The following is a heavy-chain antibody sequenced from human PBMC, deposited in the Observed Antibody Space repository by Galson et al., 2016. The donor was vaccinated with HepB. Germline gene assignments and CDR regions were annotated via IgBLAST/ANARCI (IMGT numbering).Heavy chain of an antibody. CDR1: GFTFSTYG. CDR2: ISYDGSHK. D-gene: IGHD2-2*01. Sequence: SLRLSCAASGFTFSTYGMHWVRQGPGKGLEWVSVISYDGSHKYYADSVKGRFTISRDISKNTLYLQMNSLRAEDTAVYYCARGTTVYCTRATCYREGSFDYWGQGTLVTVSA. J-gene: IGHJ4*02. CDR3: ARGTTVYCTRATCYREGSFDY. V-gene: IGHV3-30*12.